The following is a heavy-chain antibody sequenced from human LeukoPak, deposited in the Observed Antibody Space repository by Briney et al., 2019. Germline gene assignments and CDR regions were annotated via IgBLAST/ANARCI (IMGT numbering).Heavy chain of an antibody. V-gene: IGHV4-59*01. J-gene: IGHJ4*02. CDR2: IYYSGST. D-gene: IGHD3-22*01. CDR1: GCSISSYY. Sequence: SETLSLTCTASGCSISSYYWSWIRQPPGKGLEWVGYIYYSGSTNYNPSLKSRLTISVDTSKNQFSLKLSSVTAADTAVYYCARAGLYDSSGYYYLLNDYWGQGTLVTVSS. CDR3: ARAGLYDSSGYYYLLNDY.